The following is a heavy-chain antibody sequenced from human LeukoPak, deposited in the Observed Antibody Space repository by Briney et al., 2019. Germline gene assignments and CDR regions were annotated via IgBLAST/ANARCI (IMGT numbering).Heavy chain of an antibody. V-gene: IGHV1-18*01. CDR2: ISAYNGNT. J-gene: IGHJ4*02. CDR3: ARGYYDSSGYQVDVDYFDY. D-gene: IGHD3-22*01. CDR1: GYTFTSYG. Sequence: ASVKVSCKASGYTFTSYGISWVRQAPGQGLEWMGWISAYNGNTNYAQKLQGRVTMTTDISTSTAYMELRSLRSDDTAVYYCARGYYDSSGYQVDVDYFDYWGQGTLVTVSS.